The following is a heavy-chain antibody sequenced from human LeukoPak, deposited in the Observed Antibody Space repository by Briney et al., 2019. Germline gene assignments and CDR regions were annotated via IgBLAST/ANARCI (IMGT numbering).Heavy chain of an antibody. CDR3: AGIVGATSWFDP. D-gene: IGHD1-26*01. CDR2: IYYSGST. Sequence: PSETLSLTCTVSGGSISSSSYYWGWIRQPPGKGLEWIGSIYYSGSTYYNPSLKSRVTISVDTSKNQFSLKLSSVTAADTAVYYCAGIVGATSWFDPWGQGTLVTASS. J-gene: IGHJ5*02. CDR1: GGSISSSSYY. V-gene: IGHV4-39*01.